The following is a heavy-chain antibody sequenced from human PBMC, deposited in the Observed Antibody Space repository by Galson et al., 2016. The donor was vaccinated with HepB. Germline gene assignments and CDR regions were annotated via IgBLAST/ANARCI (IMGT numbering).Heavy chain of an antibody. Sequence: SETLSLTCTVSGDSISNSNWWSWVRQPPGKGLDWIGEMYRDGSSNYSPSLKSRVTIFLDKSKNQFSLRLSSVTAADTAVYYCAKWGGVGGAYHLDWGQGTLVTVSS. J-gene: IGHJ4*02. CDR3: AKWGGVGGAYHLD. D-gene: IGHD3-10*01. CDR2: MYRDGSS. V-gene: IGHV4-4*02. CDR1: GDSISNSNW.